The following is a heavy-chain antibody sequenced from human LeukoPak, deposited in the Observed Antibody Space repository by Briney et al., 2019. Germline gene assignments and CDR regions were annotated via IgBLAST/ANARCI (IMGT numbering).Heavy chain of an antibody. J-gene: IGHJ6*03. Sequence: PSETLSLTCTVSGGSISSYYWSWVRQPPGKGREGMGDICYSGSTNYNPPRKRRGAISGDTSKNQFSLKLRSVTAADTAVSYCPRTTEAHSWRTRYYDYYMDVWGKGTTVTVSS. CDR1: GGSISSYY. V-gene: IGHV4-59*01. CDR2: ICYSGST. D-gene: IGHD6-13*01. CDR3: PRTTEAHSWRTRYYDYYMDV.